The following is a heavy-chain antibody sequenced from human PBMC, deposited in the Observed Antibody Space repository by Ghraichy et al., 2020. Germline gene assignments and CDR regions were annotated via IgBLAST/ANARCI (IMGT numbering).Heavy chain of an antibody. CDR2: IIPILGIA. D-gene: IGHD3-22*01. CDR1: GGTFSSYA. J-gene: IGHJ3*02. CDR3: ARDPHYYDSTGYWWDAFDI. V-gene: IGHV1-69*04. Sequence: SVKVSCKASGGTFSSYAISWVRQAPGQGLEWMGRIIPILGIANYAQKFQGRVTITADKSTSTAYMELSSLRSEDTAVYYCARDPHYYDSTGYWWDAFDIWGQGTMVTVSS.